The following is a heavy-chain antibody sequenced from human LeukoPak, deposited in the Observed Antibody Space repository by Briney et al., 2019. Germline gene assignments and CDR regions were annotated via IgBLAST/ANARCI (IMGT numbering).Heavy chain of an antibody. D-gene: IGHD4-17*01. CDR1: GGSVSSGRYY. V-gene: IGHV4-61*01. Sequence: PSETLSLTCTVSGGSVSSGRYYWSWIRQPPGKGLEWIGYIYYSGSTNYNPSLKSRVTISVDTSKNQFSLKLSSVTAADTAVYYCAREGLYGDYVWSLDYWGQGTLVTVSS. CDR2: IYYSGST. J-gene: IGHJ4*02. CDR3: AREGLYGDYVWSLDY.